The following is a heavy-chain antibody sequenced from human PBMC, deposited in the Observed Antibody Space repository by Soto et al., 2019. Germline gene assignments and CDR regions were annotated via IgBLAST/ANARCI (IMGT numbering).Heavy chain of an antibody. CDR2: INRSGGST. Sequence: ASVKVSCKASGYTFTSYYMHWVRQAPGQGLEWMGIINRSGGSTSYAQKFQGRVTMTRDTSTSTVYMELSSLRSEDTAVYYCARAGGTMIVVVPYDAFDIWGQGTMVTVS. CDR1: GYTFTSYY. D-gene: IGHD3-22*01. J-gene: IGHJ3*02. CDR3: ARAGGTMIVVVPYDAFDI. V-gene: IGHV1-46*03.